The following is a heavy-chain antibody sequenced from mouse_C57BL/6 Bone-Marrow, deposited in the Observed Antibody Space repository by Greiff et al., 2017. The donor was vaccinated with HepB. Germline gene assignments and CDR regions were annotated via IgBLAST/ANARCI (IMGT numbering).Heavy chain of an antibody. V-gene: IGHV1-81*01. CDR1: GYTFTSYD. J-gene: IGHJ3*01. Sequence: QVQLQQSGAELARPGASVKLSCKASGYTFTSYDISWVKQRTGQGLEWIGEIYPRSGNTYYNEKFKGKATLTADKSSSTAYMELRSLTSEDSAVYFCARDSKGGFAYWGQGTLVTVSA. CDR3: ARDSKGGFAY. D-gene: IGHD2-5*01. CDR2: IYPRSGNT.